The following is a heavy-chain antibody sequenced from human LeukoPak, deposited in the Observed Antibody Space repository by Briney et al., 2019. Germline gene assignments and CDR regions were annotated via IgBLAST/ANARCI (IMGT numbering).Heavy chain of an antibody. CDR1: GGSISSSNW. CDR3: ALSDTAMIKGGFDY. Sequence: SGTLSLTCAVSGGSISSSNWWSWVRQPPGKGLEWIGEIYHSGSTNYNPSLKSRVTISIDTSKNQFSLKLSSVTPADTAVYYCALSDTAMIKGGFDYWGQGTLVTVSS. J-gene: IGHJ4*02. CDR2: IYHSGST. V-gene: IGHV4-4*02. D-gene: IGHD5-18*01.